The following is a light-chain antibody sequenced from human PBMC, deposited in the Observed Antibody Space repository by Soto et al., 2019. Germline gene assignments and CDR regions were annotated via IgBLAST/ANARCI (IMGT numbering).Light chain of an antibody. V-gene: IGKV3-20*01. Sequence: EIVLTQSPDTLSLSPGERATLSCRASQSVSSRYLAWYQQKAGQALRLLIYGASSRATGIPDRFSGSGSGTDFTLTISRLEPEDFAVYYCQQYGNSRTLGQGTKVDIK. CDR2: GAS. J-gene: IGKJ1*01. CDR3: QQYGNSRT. CDR1: QSVSSRY.